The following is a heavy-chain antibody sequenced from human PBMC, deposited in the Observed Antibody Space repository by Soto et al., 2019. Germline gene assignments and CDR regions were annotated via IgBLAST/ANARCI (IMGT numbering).Heavy chain of an antibody. CDR1: GDIVSSTSAA. V-gene: IGHV6-1*01. CDR3: ARGSYYSGWV. CDR2: TYYRSKWYS. J-gene: IGHJ4*02. Sequence: QTLSLTCAISGDIVSSTSAAWSWIRQSPSRGLEWLGRTYYRSKWYSDYAVSVKSRITINPDTSKNQFSLQLNSVTPEDTAVYYCARGSYYSGWVWGQGTLVTVSS. D-gene: IGHD6-19*01.